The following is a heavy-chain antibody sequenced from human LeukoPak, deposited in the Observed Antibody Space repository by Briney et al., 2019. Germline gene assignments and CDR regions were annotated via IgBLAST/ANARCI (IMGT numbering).Heavy chain of an antibody. Sequence: PSETLSLTCTVSGGSVGSGSYYWSWIRQPPGKGLEWIGYIYYSGSTNYNPSLKSRVTISVDTSKNQFSLKLSSVTAADTAVYYCARDPWTYSGYVGIYYGMDVWGQGTTVTVSS. V-gene: IGHV4-61*01. J-gene: IGHJ6*02. CDR1: GGSVGSGSYY. CDR2: IYYSGST. D-gene: IGHD5-12*01. CDR3: ARDPWTYSGYVGIYYGMDV.